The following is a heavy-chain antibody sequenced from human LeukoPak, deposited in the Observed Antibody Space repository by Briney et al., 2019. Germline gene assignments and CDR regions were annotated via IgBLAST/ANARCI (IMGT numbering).Heavy chain of an antibody. V-gene: IGHV3-53*01. D-gene: IGHD5-18*01. Sequence: GGSLRLSCAASGFTVSSNYMSWVRQAPGKGLEWVSVIYSGGSTYYADSVKGRFTISRDNSKNTLYLQMNSLRAEDTAVYYCAREGYSCGYFYLDYWGQGNLVTVSS. J-gene: IGHJ4*02. CDR3: AREGYSCGYFYLDY. CDR1: GFTVSSNY. CDR2: IYSGGST.